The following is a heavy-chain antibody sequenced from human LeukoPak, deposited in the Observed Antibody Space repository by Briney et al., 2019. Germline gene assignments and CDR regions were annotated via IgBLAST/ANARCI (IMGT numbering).Heavy chain of an antibody. D-gene: IGHD5-18*01. CDR2: ISSSSSYI. CDR1: GFTFSSYS. V-gene: IGHV3-21*01. Sequence: GGSLRLSCAASGFTFSSYSMNWVRQAPGKGLEWVSSISSSSSYIYYADSVKGRFTISRDNAKNSLYLQMNSLRAEDTAVYYCARVIRSSWIQLWYPFKYDAFDIWGQGTMVTVSS. J-gene: IGHJ3*02. CDR3: ARVIRSSWIQLWYPFKYDAFDI.